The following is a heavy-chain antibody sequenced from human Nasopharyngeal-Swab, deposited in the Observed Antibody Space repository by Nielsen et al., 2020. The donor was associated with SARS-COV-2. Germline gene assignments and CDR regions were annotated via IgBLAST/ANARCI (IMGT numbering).Heavy chain of an antibody. Sequence: SETLSLTCTVSGASIRSYYWSWIRQPPNKGLEWIGYISYNEVTYYNSSLKSRVTISADTSKNQVSLTLTSVTAADTAVYYCAKLTRLTAASDAFDVWGQGTMVTVPS. J-gene: IGHJ3*01. CDR2: ISYNEVT. CDR1: GASIRSYY. V-gene: IGHV4-59*13. D-gene: IGHD2-2*01. CDR3: AKLTRLTAASDAFDV.